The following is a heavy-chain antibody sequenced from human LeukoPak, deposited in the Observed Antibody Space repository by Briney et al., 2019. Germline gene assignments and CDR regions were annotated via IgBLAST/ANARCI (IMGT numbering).Heavy chain of an antibody. CDR3: ARGTGSSWYFYD. CDR1: GYTLTELS. J-gene: IGHJ4*02. D-gene: IGHD6-13*01. CDR2: FDPEDGET. V-gene: IGHV1-24*01. Sequence: ASVKVSCKVSGYTLTELSMHWVRQAPGKGLEWMGGFDPEDGETIYAQKFQGRVTMTRNTSISTAYMELSSLRSEDTAVYYCARGTGSSWYFYDWGQGTLVAVSP.